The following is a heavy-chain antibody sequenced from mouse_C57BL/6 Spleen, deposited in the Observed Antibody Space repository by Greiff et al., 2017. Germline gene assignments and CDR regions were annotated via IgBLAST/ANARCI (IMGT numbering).Heavy chain of an antibody. D-gene: IGHD3-2*02. V-gene: IGHV1-52*01. CDR1: GYTFTSYW. CDR2: IDPSDSET. J-gene: IGHJ4*01. CDR3: ARGGTAQVFYAMDY. Sequence: VQLQQPGAELVRPGSSVKLSCKASGYTFTSYWMHWVKQRPIQGLEWIGNIDPSDSETHYNQKFKDKATLTVDKSSSTAYMQLSSLTSEDSAVYYCARGGTAQVFYAMDYGGQGTSVTVSS.